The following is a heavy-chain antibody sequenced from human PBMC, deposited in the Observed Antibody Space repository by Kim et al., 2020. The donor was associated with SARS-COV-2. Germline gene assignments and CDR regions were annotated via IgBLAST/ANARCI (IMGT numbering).Heavy chain of an antibody. CDR2: IYHSGST. J-gene: IGHJ6*02. D-gene: IGHD2-15*01. Sequence: SETLSLTCAVSGGSISSSNWWSWVRQPPGKGLEWIGEIYHSGSTNYNPSLKSRVTISVDKSKNQFSLKLSSVTAADTAVYYCARDRLEYCSGGSCSLYGMDVWGQGTTVTVAS. V-gene: IGHV4-4*02. CDR3: ARDRLEYCSGGSCSLYGMDV. CDR1: GGSISSSNW.